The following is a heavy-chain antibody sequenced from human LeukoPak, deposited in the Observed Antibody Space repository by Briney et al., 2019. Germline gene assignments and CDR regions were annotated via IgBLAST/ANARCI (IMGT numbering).Heavy chain of an antibody. CDR3: ARHRAVASPDY. CDR1: RFTFDIYS. V-gene: IGHV3-21*06. Sequence: GGSLRLSCEACRFTFDIYSMSWVRQAPGKGLEWVSSISSGGHYIYYADSMKGRFTITRDNAKNSVYLQINSLRADDTAVYYCARHRAVASPDYWGQGTLVTVSS. J-gene: IGHJ4*02. CDR2: ISSGGHYI. D-gene: IGHD6-13*01.